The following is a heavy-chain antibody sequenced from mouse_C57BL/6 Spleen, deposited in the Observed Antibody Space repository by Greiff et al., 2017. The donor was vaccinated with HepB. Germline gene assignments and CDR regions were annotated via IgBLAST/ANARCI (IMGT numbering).Heavy chain of an antibody. J-gene: IGHJ2*01. D-gene: IGHD1-1*01. CDR1: GYTFTDYY. Sequence: EVQLQQSGPELVKPGASVKISCKASGYTFTDYYMNWVKQSHGKSLEWIGDINPNNGGTSYNQKFKGKATLTVDKSSRTAYMELRSLTSEDSAVYYCARHYYVSSYPYFDYWGQGTTLTVSA. CDR3: ARHYYVSSYPYFDY. CDR2: INPNNGGT. V-gene: IGHV1-26*01.